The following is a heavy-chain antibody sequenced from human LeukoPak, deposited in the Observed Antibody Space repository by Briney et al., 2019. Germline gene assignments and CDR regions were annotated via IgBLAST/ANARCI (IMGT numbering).Heavy chain of an antibody. J-gene: IGHJ6*04. CDR2: ISSSGSTI. Sequence: GGSLRLSCAASGFTFSSYEMNWVRQAPGKGLEWVSYISSSGSTIYYADSVKGRFTISRDNAKDSLYLQMNSLRAEDTAVYYCAVLGITMIGGVWGKGTTVTISS. D-gene: IGHD3-10*02. CDR3: AVLGITMIGGV. CDR1: GFTFSSYE. V-gene: IGHV3-48*03.